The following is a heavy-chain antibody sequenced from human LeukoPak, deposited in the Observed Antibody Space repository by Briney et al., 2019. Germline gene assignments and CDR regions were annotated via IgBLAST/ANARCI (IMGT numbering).Heavy chain of an antibody. D-gene: IGHD2-2*01. Sequence: PSETLSLTCTVSGGSISSSSYYWSWIRQPAGKGLEWIGRIYTSGSTNYNPSLKSRVTMSVDTSKNQFSLKLSSVTAADTAVYYCARVCSSTSCYGSDYWGQGTLVTVSS. J-gene: IGHJ4*02. CDR3: ARVCSSTSCYGSDY. CDR2: IYTSGST. V-gene: IGHV4-61*02. CDR1: GGSISSSSYY.